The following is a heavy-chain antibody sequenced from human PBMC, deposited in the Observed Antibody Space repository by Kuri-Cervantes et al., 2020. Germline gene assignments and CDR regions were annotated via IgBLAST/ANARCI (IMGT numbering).Heavy chain of an antibody. CDR2: IPYDGSNK. Sequence: GESLKISCAASGFTFSSYGMHWVRQAPGKGLEWVAVIPYDGSNKYYADSVKVRFTISRDNSKNTLYLQMNNLSAEDTALYYCAKSWGAGLNWRSRYFDHWGRGTLVTVSS. D-gene: IGHD3-3*01. V-gene: IGHV3-30*18. CDR1: GFTFSSYG. J-gene: IGHJ2*01. CDR3: AKSWGAGLNWRSRYFDH.